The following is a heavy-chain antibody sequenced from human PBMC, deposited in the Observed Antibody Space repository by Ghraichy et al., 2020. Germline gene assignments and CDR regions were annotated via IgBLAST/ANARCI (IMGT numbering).Heavy chain of an antibody. D-gene: IGHD3-3*01. CDR1: GFTFDDYN. CDR2: ITWDAGST. Sequence: GGSLRLSCAASGFTFDDYNMHWVRQAPGKGLEWVSLITWDAGSTYYADSVKGRFTISRDNSKYSLYLQMNSLRTEDTALYYCAKDTSALNDFWSVIGEWGQGKLVTVSS. J-gene: IGHJ4*02. V-gene: IGHV3-43*01. CDR3: AKDTSALNDFWSVIGE.